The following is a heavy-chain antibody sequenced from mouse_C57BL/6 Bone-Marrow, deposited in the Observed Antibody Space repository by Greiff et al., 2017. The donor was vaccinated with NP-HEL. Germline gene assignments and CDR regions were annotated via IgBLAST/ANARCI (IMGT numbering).Heavy chain of an antibody. CDR2: ISNGGGST. CDR1: GFTFSDYY. Sequence: EVKVVESGGGLVQPGGSLKLSCAASGFTFSDYYMYWVRQTPEKRLEWVAYISNGGGSTYYPDTVKGRFTISRDNAKNTLYLQMSRLKSEDTAMYYCARRGGYYYFDYWGQGTTLTVSS. J-gene: IGHJ2*01. D-gene: IGHD2-3*01. V-gene: IGHV5-12*01. CDR3: ARRGGYYYFDY.